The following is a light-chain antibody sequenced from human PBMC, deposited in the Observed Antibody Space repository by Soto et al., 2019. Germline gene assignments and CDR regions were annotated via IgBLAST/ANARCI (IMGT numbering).Light chain of an antibody. J-gene: IGKJ2*01. CDR1: QSIGTY. CDR2: AAS. V-gene: IGKV1-39*01. Sequence: DALMTQSPSSLSASVGDSVTITCRASQSIGTYLDWYQHKPGKAPKLLIYAASSLQSGVPSRFSGSGSGTDFTLTISSLDPEDYATYYCQESHITFGQGTKVEIK. CDR3: QESHIT.